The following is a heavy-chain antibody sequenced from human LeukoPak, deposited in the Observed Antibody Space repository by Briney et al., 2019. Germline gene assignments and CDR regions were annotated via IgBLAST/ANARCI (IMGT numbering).Heavy chain of an antibody. D-gene: IGHD2-2*01. CDR2: IYPGDSDT. CDR1: GYSFTSYW. Sequence: GESLKISCKGSGYSFTSYWIGWVHQMPGKGLGWMGIIYPGDSDTRYSPSFQGQVTISADKSISTAYLQWSSLKASDTAMYYCARRACSTSCSIDYWGQGTLVTVSS. V-gene: IGHV5-51*07. J-gene: IGHJ4*02. CDR3: ARRACSTSCSIDY.